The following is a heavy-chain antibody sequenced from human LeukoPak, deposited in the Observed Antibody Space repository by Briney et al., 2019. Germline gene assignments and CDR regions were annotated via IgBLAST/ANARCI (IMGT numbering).Heavy chain of an antibody. D-gene: IGHD3-9*01. CDR2: IIPIFGTA. CDR3: KTQYDILAPFDY. V-gene: IGHV1-69*06. J-gene: IGHJ4*02. Sequence: GASVKVSCKASGGTFSSYAISWVRQAPGQGLEWMGGIIPIFGTANYAQKFQGRVTITADKSTSTAYMELSSLRSEDTVVYYQKTQYDILAPFDYWGQGTLVTVSS. CDR1: GGTFSSYA.